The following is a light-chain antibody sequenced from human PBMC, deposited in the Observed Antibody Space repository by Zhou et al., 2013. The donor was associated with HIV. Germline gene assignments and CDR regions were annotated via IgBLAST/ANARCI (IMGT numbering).Light chain of an antibody. Sequence: EFVLTQSPGTLSLSPGERATLSCRASQSVSASYLAWYQQKPGQAPRLLIYGAFSRATGFPARFSGAGSGTEFTLTISSLQSEDFAVYYCLQYDNWPRTFGQGTKVEIK. CDR1: QSVSASY. V-gene: IGKV3-15*01. CDR2: GAF. CDR3: LQYDNWPRT. J-gene: IGKJ1*01.